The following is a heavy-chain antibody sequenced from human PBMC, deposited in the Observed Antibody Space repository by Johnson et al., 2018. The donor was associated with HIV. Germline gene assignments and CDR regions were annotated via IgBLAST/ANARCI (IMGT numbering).Heavy chain of an antibody. D-gene: IGHD1-26*01. V-gene: IGHV3-66*02. CDR2: IYSGGLT. CDR1: GFTFSGYW. J-gene: IGHJ3*02. CDR3: AREWDPRTPDAFDI. Sequence: VQLVESGGGLVQPGGSLRLSCAASGFTFSGYWMSWVRQAPGKGLAWVSLIYSGGLTYYADSVKGRFTISRDNSKNTLYLQMNSLRAEDTAVYYCAREWDPRTPDAFDIWGQGTMVTVSS.